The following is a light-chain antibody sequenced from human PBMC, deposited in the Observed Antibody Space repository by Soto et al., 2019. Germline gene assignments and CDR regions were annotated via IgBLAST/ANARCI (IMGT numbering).Light chain of an antibody. Sequence: DIQMTQSPSSLSASVVDRVTITCRASQSISSYLNWYQQKPGKAPKLLIYAASSLQSGVPSRFSGSGSGTDFTRTISSLQPEDFATYYCQQSYSTPLTFGGGTMVDIK. V-gene: IGKV1-39*01. CDR1: QSISSY. CDR3: QQSYSTPLT. CDR2: AAS. J-gene: IGKJ4*01.